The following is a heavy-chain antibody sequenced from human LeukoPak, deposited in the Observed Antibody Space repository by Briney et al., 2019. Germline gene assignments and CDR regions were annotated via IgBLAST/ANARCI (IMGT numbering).Heavy chain of an antibody. Sequence: ASVKVSCKASGYTFSGYYIHWVRQAPGQGLEWMGWINPNSGGTNYAQNFQGRVTMTGDTSISTAYVELTSLRSDDTAAYYCASQYCDNNKCHYYLDVWGKGTTLTVSS. V-gene: IGHV1-2*02. J-gene: IGHJ6*03. D-gene: IGHD3-22*01. CDR1: GYTFSGYY. CDR3: ASQYCDNNKCHYYLDV. CDR2: INPNSGGT.